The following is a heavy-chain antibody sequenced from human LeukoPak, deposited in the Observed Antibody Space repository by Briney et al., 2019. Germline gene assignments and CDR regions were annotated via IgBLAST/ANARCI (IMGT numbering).Heavy chain of an antibody. CDR1: GFTFSSYA. J-gene: IGHJ4*02. CDR2: ISGSGGST. CDR3: AKGEYCSSTSCYPIPYWDY. Sequence: QAGGSLRLSCAASGFTFSSYAMSWVRQAPGKGLEWVSAISGSGGSTYYADSVKGRFTISRDNSKNTLYLQMNSLRAEDTAVYYCAKGEYCSSTSCYPIPYWDYWGQGTLVTVSS. V-gene: IGHV3-23*01. D-gene: IGHD2-2*01.